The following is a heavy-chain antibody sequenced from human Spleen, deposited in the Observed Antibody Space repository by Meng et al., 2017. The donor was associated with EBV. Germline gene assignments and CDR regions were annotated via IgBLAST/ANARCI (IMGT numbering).Heavy chain of an antibody. CDR1: GETTSDYS. Sequence: ESANPGDSVQVACGASGETTSDYSRNGGPQAPGQGLECIRWINTNTGKPTYAQGFTVRCVFPLDPSVNTAYLEISSLKAEHTALYYGARDRSAESDCWGQVTLVTVSS. V-gene: IGHV7-4-1*02. J-gene: IGHJ4*02. D-gene: IGHD3-10*01. CDR2: INTNTGKP. CDR3: ARDRSAESDC.